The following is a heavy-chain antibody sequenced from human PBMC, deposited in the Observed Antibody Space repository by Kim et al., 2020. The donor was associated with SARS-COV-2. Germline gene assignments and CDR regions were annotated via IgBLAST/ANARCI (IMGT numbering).Heavy chain of an antibody. CDR2: ISYDGSNK. J-gene: IGHJ4*02. Sequence: GGSLRLSCAASGFTFSSYGMHWVRQAPGKGLEWVAVISYDGSNKYYADSVKGRFTISRDNSKNTLYLQMNSLRAEDTAVYYCAKDAQYSFFDGFDYWGQGTLVTVSS. CDR3: AKDAQYSFFDGFDY. V-gene: IGHV3-30*18. CDR1: GFTFSSYG. D-gene: IGHD2-21*01.